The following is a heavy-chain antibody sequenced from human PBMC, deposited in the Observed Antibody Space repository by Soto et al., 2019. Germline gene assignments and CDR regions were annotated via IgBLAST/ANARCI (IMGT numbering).Heavy chain of an antibody. CDR3: ARDLGGYSSSSAYNWFDP. CDR1: GGSISSGGHY. V-gene: IGHV4-61*08. J-gene: IGHJ5*02. D-gene: IGHD6-6*01. CDR2: TYYSGNT. Sequence: SETLSLTCTVSGGSISSGGHYWNWIRQHPGKGLEWIGYTYYSGNTYYNPSLKSRVTISVDTSKNQFSLKLSSVTAADTAVYYCARDLGGYSSSSAYNWFDPWGQGTLVTVSS.